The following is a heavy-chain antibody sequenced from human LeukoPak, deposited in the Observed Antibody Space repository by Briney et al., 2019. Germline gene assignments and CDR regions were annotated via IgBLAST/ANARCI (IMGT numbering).Heavy chain of an antibody. D-gene: IGHD4-17*01. CDR2: ISYDGSNK. CDR3: ARGHGADWFDP. Sequence: GRSLRLSCAASGFTFSSYAMHWVRQAPGKGLEWEAVISYDGSNKYYADSVKGRFTISRDNSKNTLYLQMNSLRAEDTAVYYCARGHGADWFDPWGQGTLVTVSS. V-gene: IGHV3-30-3*01. CDR1: GFTFSSYA. J-gene: IGHJ5*02.